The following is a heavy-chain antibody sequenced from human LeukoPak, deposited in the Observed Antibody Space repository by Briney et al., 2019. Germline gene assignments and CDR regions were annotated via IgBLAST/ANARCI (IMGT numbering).Heavy chain of an antibody. CDR2: INHSGST. CDR1: GGSFSGYY. CDR3: ASTHSSGKSDY. V-gene: IGHV4-34*01. Sequence: SETLSLTCAVYGGSFSGYYWSWIRQPPGKGLEWIGEINHSGSTNYNPSLKSRVTMSVDTSKNQFSLKLSSVTAADTAVYYCASTHSSGKSDYWGQGTLVTVSS. J-gene: IGHJ4*02. D-gene: IGHD3-10*01.